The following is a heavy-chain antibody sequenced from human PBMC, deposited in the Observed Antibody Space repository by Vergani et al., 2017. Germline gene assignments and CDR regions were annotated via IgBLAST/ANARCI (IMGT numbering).Heavy chain of an antibody. CDR3: AGGGVGDFWSGYYRGAFDI. J-gene: IGHJ3*02. Sequence: QVQLQESGPGLVKPSQTLSLTCTVSGGSISSYYWSWIRQPPGKGLEWIGYIYYSGSTNYNPSLKSRVTISVDTSKNQFSLKLSSVTAADTAVYYCAGGGVGDFWSGYYRGAFDIWGQGTMVTVSS. CDR2: IYYSGST. V-gene: IGHV4-59*01. CDR1: GGSISSYY. D-gene: IGHD3-3*01.